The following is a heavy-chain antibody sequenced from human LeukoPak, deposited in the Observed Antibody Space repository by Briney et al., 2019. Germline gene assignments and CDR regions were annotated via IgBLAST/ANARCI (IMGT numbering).Heavy chain of an antibody. D-gene: IGHD1-1*01. J-gene: IGHJ3*02. CDR2: ISSSSTYI. V-gene: IGHV3-21*01. Sequence: GGSLRLSCAASGFTFSTYSMNWVRQAPGKGLEWVSSISSSSTYIHYAGSVKGRSTISRDDAKNSLYLQMNSLRAEDTAVYYCARDHEQVVQLDAFDIWGQGTMVTVSS. CDR3: ARDHEQVVQLDAFDI. CDR1: GFTFSTYS.